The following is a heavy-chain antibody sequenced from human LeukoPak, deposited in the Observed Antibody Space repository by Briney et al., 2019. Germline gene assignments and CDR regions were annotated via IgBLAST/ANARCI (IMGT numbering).Heavy chain of an antibody. CDR3: ARRSSTLGY. V-gene: IGHV4-34*01. CDR1: GESFSGYY. Sequence: PSETLSLTCAVYGESFSGYYWSWICQPLGKGLEWIGEINRSGSANYNPSLKSRVTILVDTSKNQFSLKLSSVTAADTAVYYCARRSSTLGYWGQGTLVTVSS. D-gene: IGHD2-2*01. CDR2: INRSGSA. J-gene: IGHJ4*02.